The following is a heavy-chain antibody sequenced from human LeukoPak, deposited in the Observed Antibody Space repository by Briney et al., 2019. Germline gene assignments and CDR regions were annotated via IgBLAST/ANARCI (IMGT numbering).Heavy chain of an antibody. CDR3: AKGSGGSCYSQVYS. CDR1: GLTFSSFA. J-gene: IGHJ4*02. D-gene: IGHD2-15*01. CDR2: ICGSGDTT. V-gene: IGHV3-23*01. Sequence: HPGGSLRLSCAASGLTFSSFAMSWVRQAPGKGLEWVSVICGSGDTTYYADSVKGRFTISRDNSKNTLYLQMNSLRGEDTAVYYCAKGSGGSCYSQVYSWGQGTLVTVSS.